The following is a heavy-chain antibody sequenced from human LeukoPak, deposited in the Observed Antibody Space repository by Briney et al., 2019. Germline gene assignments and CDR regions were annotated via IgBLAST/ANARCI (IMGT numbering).Heavy chain of an antibody. V-gene: IGHV1-69*01. Sequence: ASVKVSCKASGGTFSSYAISWVRQAPGQGLEWMGGIIPIFSTANYAQKFQGRVTITADESTSTAYMELSSLRSEDTAVYYCARDYYDSSGYYYYYYGMDVWGQGTTVTVSS. CDR2: IIPIFSTA. J-gene: IGHJ6*02. D-gene: IGHD3-22*01. CDR1: GGTFSSYA. CDR3: ARDYYDSSGYYYYYYGMDV.